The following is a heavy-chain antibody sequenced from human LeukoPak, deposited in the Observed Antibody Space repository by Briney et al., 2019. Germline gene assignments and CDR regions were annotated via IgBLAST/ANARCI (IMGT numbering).Heavy chain of an antibody. D-gene: IGHD1-1*01. Sequence: GGSLRLSCAASGITFSNYAMTWVRQAPGKGLEWVSTIAGDGATTYYADSVKGRFTISRDNSKNALFLQMNSLRAEDTALYYCAGELERGGDDAFDIWGQGTMVTVSS. J-gene: IGHJ3*02. CDR3: AGELERGGDDAFDI. CDR1: GITFSNYA. CDR2: IAGDGATT. V-gene: IGHV3-23*01.